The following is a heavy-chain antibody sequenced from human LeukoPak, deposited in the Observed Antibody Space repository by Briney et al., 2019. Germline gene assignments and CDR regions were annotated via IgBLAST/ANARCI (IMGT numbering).Heavy chain of an antibody. CDR3: ASPSSGYSYGCDY. CDR2: IYPGDSDT. D-gene: IGHD5-18*01. CDR1: GYTFTSYW. V-gene: IGHV5-51*01. J-gene: IGHJ4*02. Sequence: GESLKISCKGSGYTFTSYWIAWVRQMPGKGLEWMGIIYPGDSDTRYSPSFQGQVTISADKSISTAYLQWSSLKASDTAMYYCASPSSGYSYGCDYWGQGTLVTVSS.